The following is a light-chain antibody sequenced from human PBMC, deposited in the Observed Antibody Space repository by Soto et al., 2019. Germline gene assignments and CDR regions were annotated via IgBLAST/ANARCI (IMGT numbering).Light chain of an antibody. CDR1: QGIGDT. CDR3: QPYNNWPLT. Sequence: EVVMSQSRATLSVSPGEGATRSCRSSQGIGDTLAWYQHKPGQTPRLLIYDTSTRATGVPTRFSGSRSGAEFTLTINSLQSEDFAVYCCQPYNNWPLTFGGGTKVDIK. V-gene: IGKV3-15*01. J-gene: IGKJ4*01. CDR2: DTS.